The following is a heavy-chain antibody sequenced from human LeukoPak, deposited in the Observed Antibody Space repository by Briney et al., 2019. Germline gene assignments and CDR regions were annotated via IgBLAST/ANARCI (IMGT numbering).Heavy chain of an antibody. CDR2: ISWNSGSI. V-gene: IGHV3-9*01. J-gene: IGHJ6*02. CDR1: GFTFDDYA. Sequence: PGRSLRLSCAASGFTFDDYAMHWVRQAPGKGLEWVSGISWNSGSIGYADSVKGRFTISRDKAKNSLYLQMNSLRAEDTAVYYCARDQDQARTEKNYYYYGMDVWGQGTTVTVSS. CDR3: ARDQDQARTEKNYYYYGMDV.